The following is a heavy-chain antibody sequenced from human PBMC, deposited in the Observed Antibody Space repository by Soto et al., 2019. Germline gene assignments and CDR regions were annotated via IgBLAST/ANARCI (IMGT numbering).Heavy chain of an antibody. CDR1: GFTFSSYA. Sequence: GGSLRLSCAASGFTFSSYAMSWVRQAPGKGLEWVSSISGSGGTTYYADSVKGRFTFSRDNSKNTLYLQMNSLRAEDTAIYYCAKRRASLIVAVTRPTYYFDYWGQGTLVTVSS. CDR2: ISGSGGTT. CDR3: AKRRASLIVAVTRPTYYFDY. V-gene: IGHV3-23*01. J-gene: IGHJ4*02. D-gene: IGHD2-15*01.